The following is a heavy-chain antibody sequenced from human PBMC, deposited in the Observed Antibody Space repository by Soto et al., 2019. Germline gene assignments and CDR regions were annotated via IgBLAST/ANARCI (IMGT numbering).Heavy chain of an antibody. V-gene: IGHV1-69*13. CDR1: GGTFSSYA. J-gene: IGHJ6*02. CDR2: IIPIFGTA. Sequence: ASVKVSCKASGGTFSSYAISWVRQAPGQGLEWMGGIIPIFGTANYAQKFQGRVTITADESTSTAYMELSSLRSEDTAVYYCASSTTVTHPVFGYYGMDVWGQGTTVTVSS. CDR3: ASSTTVTHPVFGYYGMDV. D-gene: IGHD4-4*01.